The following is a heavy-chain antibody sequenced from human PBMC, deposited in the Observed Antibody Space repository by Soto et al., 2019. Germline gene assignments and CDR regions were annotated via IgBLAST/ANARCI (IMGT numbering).Heavy chain of an antibody. D-gene: IGHD1-26*01. Sequence: GGSLRLSCAASGFTFSSYSMNWVRQAPGKGLEWVLSISSSSSYIYYADSVKGRFTISRDNAKNSLYLQMNSLRAEDTAVYYCARVESYYAFDIWGQGTMVTVSS. V-gene: IGHV3-21*01. CDR2: ISSSSSYI. CDR3: ARVESYYAFDI. J-gene: IGHJ3*02. CDR1: GFTFSSYS.